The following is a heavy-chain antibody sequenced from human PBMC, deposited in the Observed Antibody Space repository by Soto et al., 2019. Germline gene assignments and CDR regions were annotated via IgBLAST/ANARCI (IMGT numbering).Heavy chain of an antibody. D-gene: IGHD2-15*01. Sequence: QVQLQQWGAGLLKPSETLSLTCAVHGESFTAYYWSWIRQSPGKGLEWIGKINHSGSTNYNPSLKSRVTISVDTSKNQFSLKLTSVTAADTAMYYCAREVVGPTNYFDPWGQGTLVTVSS. J-gene: IGHJ5*02. CDR2: INHSGST. CDR3: AREVVGPTNYFDP. CDR1: GESFTAYY. V-gene: IGHV4-34*02.